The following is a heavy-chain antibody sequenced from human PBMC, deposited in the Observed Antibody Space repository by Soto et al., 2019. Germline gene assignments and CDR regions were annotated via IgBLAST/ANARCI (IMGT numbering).Heavy chain of an antibody. Sequence: QVQLVQSGAEVKKPGASVKVSCKASGYTFTSYAMHWVRQAPGQRLEWMGWINAGNGNTKYSQKFQGRVTITRDTSASTAYRVLSSLRSEDTAVYYCARRMLDYGTSYSDCMGVWGEGGTVTVAS. CDR2: INAGNGNT. CDR1: GYTFTSYA. V-gene: IGHV1-3*01. D-gene: IGHD4-17*01. J-gene: IGHJ6*04. CDR3: ARRMLDYGTSYSDCMGV.